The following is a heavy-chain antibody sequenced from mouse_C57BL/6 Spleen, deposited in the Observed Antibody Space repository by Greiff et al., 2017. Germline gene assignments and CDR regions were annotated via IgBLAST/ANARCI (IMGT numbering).Heavy chain of an antibody. CDR3: ARKSLYSNYFDY. CDR2: IYPGDGDT. CDR1: GYAFSSSW. J-gene: IGHJ2*01. D-gene: IGHD2-5*01. V-gene: IGHV1-82*01. Sequence: QVQLQQSGPELVKPGASVKISCKASGYAFSSSWMNWVKQRPGKGLEWIGRIYPGDGDTNYNGKFKGKATLTADKSSSTAYMQRSSLTSEDTAVYFCARKSLYSNYFDYWGQGTTLTVSS.